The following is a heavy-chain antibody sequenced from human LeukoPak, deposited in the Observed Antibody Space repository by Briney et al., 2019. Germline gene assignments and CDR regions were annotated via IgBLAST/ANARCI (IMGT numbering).Heavy chain of an antibody. CDR2: ISSSSSYI. V-gene: IGHV3-21*01. CDR1: GFTFSSYS. D-gene: IGHD6-19*01. Sequence: GGSLRLSCAASGFTFSSYSMNWVRQAPGKGLEWVSSISSSSSYIYYSDSVKGRFTISRDNAKNSLYLQMNSLRAEDTAVYYCAKGRHSSGWYGDAFDIWGQGTMVTVSS. J-gene: IGHJ3*02. CDR3: AKGRHSSGWYGDAFDI.